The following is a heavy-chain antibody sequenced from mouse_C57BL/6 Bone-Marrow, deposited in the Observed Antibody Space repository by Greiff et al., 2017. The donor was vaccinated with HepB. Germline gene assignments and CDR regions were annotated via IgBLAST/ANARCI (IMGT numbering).Heavy chain of an antibody. CDR3: AKAHYYGSSPYWYFDV. V-gene: IGHV3-6*01. J-gene: IGHJ1*03. CDR2: ISYDGSN. Sequence: ESGPGLVKPSQSLSLTCSVTGYSITSGYYWNWIRQFPGNKLEWMGYISYDGSNNYNPSLKNRISITRDPSKNQFFLKLNSVTTEDTATYYCAKAHYYGSSPYWYFDVWGTGTTVTVSS. D-gene: IGHD1-1*01. CDR1: GYSITSGYY.